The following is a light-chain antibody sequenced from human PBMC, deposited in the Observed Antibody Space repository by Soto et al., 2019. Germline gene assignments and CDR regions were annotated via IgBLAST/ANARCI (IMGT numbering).Light chain of an antibody. CDR3: QQYGSSPFT. CDR1: QSVNNNY. V-gene: IGKV3-20*01. CDR2: DTS. J-gene: IGKJ3*01. Sequence: EIVLMQSPGTLSLSPGEGATLSCRASQSVNNNYLAWYQQRPGQAPTVLIFDTSRRATGVPDRFSGSGSGTDFPLRISQGEPYDFAIYYCQQYGSSPFTFGPGTKVNIK.